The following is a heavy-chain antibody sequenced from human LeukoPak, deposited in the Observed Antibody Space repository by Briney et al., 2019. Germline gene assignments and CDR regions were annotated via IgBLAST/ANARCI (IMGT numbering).Heavy chain of an antibody. CDR1: GFTFSSYA. V-gene: IGHV3-64*01. J-gene: IGHJ3*02. CDR2: ISSNGGST. Sequence: GALRLSCAASGFTFSSYAMHWVRQAPGKGLEYVSAISSNGGSTYYANSVKGRFTISRDNSKNTLYLQMGSLRAEAMAVYYCWRDAYSHAYDIWGQGTMVTVSS. D-gene: IGHD2-21*01. CDR3: WRDAYSHAYDI.